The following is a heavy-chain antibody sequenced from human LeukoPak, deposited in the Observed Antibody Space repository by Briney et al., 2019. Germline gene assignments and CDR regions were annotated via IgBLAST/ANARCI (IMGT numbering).Heavy chain of an antibody. J-gene: IGHJ5*02. CDR3: AMGSGSLNWFDP. CDR1: GGSISSYY. D-gene: IGHD3-10*01. CDR2: IYYSGST. Sequence: PSETLSLTCTVSGGSISSYYWSWIRQPPGKGLEWIGYIYYSGSTKYNPSLKSRVTISVDTSKNQFSLKLTSVTAADTAVYYCAMGSGSLNWFDPWGQGTLVTVSS. V-gene: IGHV4-59*01.